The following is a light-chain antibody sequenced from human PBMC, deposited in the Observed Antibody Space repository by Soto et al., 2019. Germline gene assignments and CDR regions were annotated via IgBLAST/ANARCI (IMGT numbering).Light chain of an antibody. CDR2: EVI. J-gene: IGLJ3*02. Sequence: QSALTQPASVSGSPGQSITISCTAISSDITTYNYVSWYQHHPGKAPKLIIYEVINRPSGVSNHFSGSKSGNTASLTISGLQAEDEADYYCSSYPSTRWVFGGGTKVTVL. CDR1: SSDITTYNY. CDR3: SSYPSTRWV. V-gene: IGLV2-14*01.